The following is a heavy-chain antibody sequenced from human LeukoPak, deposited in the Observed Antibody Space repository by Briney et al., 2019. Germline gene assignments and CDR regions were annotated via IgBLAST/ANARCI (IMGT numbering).Heavy chain of an antibody. CDR3: AARDGSGSPTTDAFDI. V-gene: IGHV1-58*02. CDR2: IVVGSGNT. Sequence: GASVKVSCKASGFTFTSSAMQWVRQARGQRLEWIGWIVVGSGNTNYAQKFQERVTITRDMSTSTAYMELSSLRSEDTAVYYCAARDGSGSPTTDAFDIWGQGTMVTVSS. D-gene: IGHD1-26*01. CDR1: GFTFTSSA. J-gene: IGHJ3*02.